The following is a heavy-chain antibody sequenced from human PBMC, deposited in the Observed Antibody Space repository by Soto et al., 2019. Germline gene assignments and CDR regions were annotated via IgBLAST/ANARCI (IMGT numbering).Heavy chain of an antibody. Sequence: EVQLLESGGGLGQPGGSLRLSCAASGFTFSSYAMSWVRQAPGKGLEWVSAISGSGGSTYYADSVKGRFTISRDNSKNTLYLQMYSLRAEDTAVYYCAKDAVAGMAFAYWGQGTLVTVSS. CDR2: ISGSGGST. CDR1: GFTFSSYA. D-gene: IGHD6-19*01. CDR3: AKDAVAGMAFAY. V-gene: IGHV3-23*01. J-gene: IGHJ4*02.